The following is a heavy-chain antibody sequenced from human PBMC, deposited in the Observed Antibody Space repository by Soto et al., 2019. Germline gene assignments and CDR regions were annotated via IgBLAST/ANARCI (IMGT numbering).Heavy chain of an antibody. D-gene: IGHD3-22*01. CDR2: ISGSGVST. J-gene: IGHJ4*02. CDR1: GFSFSTYG. Sequence: GGSLRLSCAASGFSFSTYGMHWVRQAPGKGLEWVSAISGSGVSTYYADSVKGRFTISRDNSKNTLYLQMNSLRAEDTAVYYCSISPGMYYYDSSGYYHYDYWGQGTLVTVSS. V-gene: IGHV3-23*01. CDR3: SISPGMYYYDSSGYYHYDY.